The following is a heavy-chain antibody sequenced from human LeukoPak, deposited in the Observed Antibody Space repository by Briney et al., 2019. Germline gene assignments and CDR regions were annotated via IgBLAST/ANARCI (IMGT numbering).Heavy chain of an antibody. CDR1: GGSISSYY. CDR2: IYYSGST. J-gene: IGHJ3*02. CDR3: ARSDGYCSSTSCYNVGAFDI. D-gene: IGHD2-2*02. Sequence: PSETLSLTCTVSGGSISSYYWSWIRQPPGEGLEWIGYIYYSGSTNYNPSLKSRVTISVDTSKNQFSLKLSSVTAADTAVYYCARSDGYCSSTSCYNVGAFDIWGQGTMVTVSS. V-gene: IGHV4-59*01.